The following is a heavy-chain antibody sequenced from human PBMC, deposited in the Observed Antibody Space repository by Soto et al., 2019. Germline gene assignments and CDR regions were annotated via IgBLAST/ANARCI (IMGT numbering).Heavy chain of an antibody. V-gene: IGHV3-53*01. CDR3: VRDSETSSSWSLDY. CDR1: GFNVSSDY. D-gene: IGHD6-13*01. Sequence: EVQLVESGGGLIQPGGSLRLSCVASGFNVSSDYMNWVRQAPGKGLEWVSALSTTGFTSYADSVKGRFTISSESSKNTLYLQMNSLRFEDTAVYYCVRDSETSSSWSLDYWGQGVLVTVSS. CDR2: LSTTGFT. J-gene: IGHJ4*02.